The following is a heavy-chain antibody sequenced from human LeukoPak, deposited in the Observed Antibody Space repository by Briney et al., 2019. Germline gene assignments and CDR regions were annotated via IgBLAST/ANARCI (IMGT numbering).Heavy chain of an antibody. J-gene: IGHJ2*01. CDR3: ARDRNSRGSYLYFDL. CDR2: IYSGGTT. CDR1: GFTVSSNY. Sequence: GGSLRLSCAASGFTVSSNYMSWVRQAPGKGLEWVSVIYSGGTTYYADSVKGRFTISRDNSKNTLYLQMNSLRAEDTAVYYCARDRNSRGSYLYFDLWGRGTLVTVSS. D-gene: IGHD3-22*01. V-gene: IGHV3-53*01.